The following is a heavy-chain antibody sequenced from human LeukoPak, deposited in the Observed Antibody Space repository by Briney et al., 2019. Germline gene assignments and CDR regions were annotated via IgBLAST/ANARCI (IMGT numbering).Heavy chain of an antibody. CDR2: IKQDGSEK. D-gene: IGHD3-3*01. V-gene: IGHV3-7*01. CDR1: GFTFSSYW. Sequence: GSLRLSCAASGFTFSSYWMSWVRQAPGKGLEWVANIKQDGSEKYYVDSVKGRFTISRDNAKNSLYLQMNSLRAEDTAVYYCALVPYYDFWRGSYYGMDVWGQGTTVTVSS. CDR3: ALVPYYDFWRGSYYGMDV. J-gene: IGHJ6*02.